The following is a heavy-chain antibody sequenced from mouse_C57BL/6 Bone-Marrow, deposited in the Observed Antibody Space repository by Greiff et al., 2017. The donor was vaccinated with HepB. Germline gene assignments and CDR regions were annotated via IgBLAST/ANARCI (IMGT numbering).Heavy chain of an antibody. CDR2: IDPSDSYT. D-gene: IGHD1-1*01. J-gene: IGHJ1*03. V-gene: IGHV1-69*01. CDR3: ARADYYGSSSYWYFDV. CDR1: GYTFTSYW. Sequence: VQLQQPGAELVMPGASVKLSCKASGYTFTSYWMHWVKQRPGQGLEWIGEIDPSDSYTNYNQKFKGKSTLTVDKSSSTAYMQLSSLTSEDSAVYYCARADYYGSSSYWYFDVWGTGTTVTVSS.